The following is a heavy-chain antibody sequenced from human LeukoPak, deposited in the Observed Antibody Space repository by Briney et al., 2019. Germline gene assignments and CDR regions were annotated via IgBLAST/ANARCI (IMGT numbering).Heavy chain of an antibody. Sequence: SETLSLTCTVSGGSISSSTSYWGWIRQSPGKGLEWIGSIYYSGRTYYNPSLKSRVTISADTSKKQFSLNLRSVTAADTAVYYCARARYYYTSGSHYSWFDPWGQGTLVTVSS. J-gene: IGHJ5*02. CDR2: IYYSGRT. CDR1: GGSISSSTSY. D-gene: IGHD3-10*01. CDR3: ARARYYYTSGSHYSWFDP. V-gene: IGHV4-39*07.